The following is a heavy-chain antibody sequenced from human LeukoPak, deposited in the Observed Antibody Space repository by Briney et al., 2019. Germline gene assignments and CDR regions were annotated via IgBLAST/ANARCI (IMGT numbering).Heavy chain of an antibody. J-gene: IGHJ4*02. Sequence: GGSLRLSCAASGFTFSDFYMSWIRQAPGKGLEWVSFISSSGRSIYYADSVKGRFTISRDNAKNSLYLQMNSLRAEDTAVYYCAKDHERYYDSRWEFDYWGQGTLVTVSS. V-gene: IGHV3-11*01. D-gene: IGHD3-22*01. CDR2: ISSSGRSI. CDR1: GFTFSDFY. CDR3: AKDHERYYDSRWEFDY.